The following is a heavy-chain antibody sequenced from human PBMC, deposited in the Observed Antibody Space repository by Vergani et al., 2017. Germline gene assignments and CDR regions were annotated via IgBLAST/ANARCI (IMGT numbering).Heavy chain of an antibody. D-gene: IGHD4-17*01. CDR2: ISSSSSYI. V-gene: IGHV3-21*01. J-gene: IGHJ4*02. CDR3: ASDGDYVDSYFDY. Sequence: EVQLVESGGGLVKPGGSLRLSCAASGFTFSSYSMNWVRQAPGKGRGWVSSISSSSSYIYYADSVKGRFTISRDNAKNSLYLQMNSLRAEDTAVYYCASDGDYVDSYFDYWGQGTLVTVSS. CDR1: GFTFSSYS.